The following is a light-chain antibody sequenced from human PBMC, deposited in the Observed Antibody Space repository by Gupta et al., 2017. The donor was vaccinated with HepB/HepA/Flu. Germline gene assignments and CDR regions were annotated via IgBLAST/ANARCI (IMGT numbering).Light chain of an antibody. CDR1: SSNIGAGYD. Sequence: SVLTPPPSVSGAPGQRVTHACTGSSSNIGAGYDVHWYRQVPGTGPKVLVYGNNNRPWGVPDRFSGSRSGTSASLAITGLQAEDEADYYCQSYDSSLYVFGTGTKVIVL. V-gene: IGLV1-40*01. CDR2: GNN. CDR3: QSYDSSLYV. J-gene: IGLJ1*01.